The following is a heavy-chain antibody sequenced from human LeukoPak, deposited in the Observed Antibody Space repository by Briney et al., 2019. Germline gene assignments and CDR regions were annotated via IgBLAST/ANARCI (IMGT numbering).Heavy chain of an antibody. J-gene: IGHJ4*02. D-gene: IGHD1-14*01. CDR1: GFTFSGHW. CDR2: INQGGSDK. V-gene: IGHV3-7*01. CDR3: TRDRSRAEDD. Sequence: GGSLRLSCAASGFTFSGHWMSWVRQAPGKGLEWVADINQGGSDKYYVDSVKGRFTISRDNANNLLYLQMNSLRGEDTAVYYCTRDRSRAEDDWGQGTLVTVSS.